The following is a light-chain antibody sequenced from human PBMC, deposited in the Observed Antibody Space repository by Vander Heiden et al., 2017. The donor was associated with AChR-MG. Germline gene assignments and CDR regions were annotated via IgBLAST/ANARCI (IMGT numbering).Light chain of an antibody. CDR2: DDS. J-gene: IGLJ1*01. CDR3: QVWDTSGDPYV. CDR1: NIGSKS. Sequence: SYVLTQPPSVSVAPGQTARITCGGKNIGSKSVHWYQQKPGQAPVLVVYDDSDRPSGIPERFSGSNSGNTATLTISRVEAGDEADYYCQVWDTSGDPYVFGTGTRVAVL. V-gene: IGLV3-21*02.